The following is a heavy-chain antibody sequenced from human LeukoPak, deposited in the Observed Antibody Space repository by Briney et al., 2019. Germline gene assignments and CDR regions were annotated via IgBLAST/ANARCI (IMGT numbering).Heavy chain of an antibody. CDR2: IWSDGSKK. V-gene: IGHV3-33*01. J-gene: IGHJ4*02. Sequence: GGSLRLSCTASGFTFSSCGMHWVRQAPGQGLEWVAVIWSDGSKKYHADSVKGRFTISRDNTKNMLYLQMNSLRAEDTAIYYCVRVGTDSIGSYPDYWGQGILVTVTS. D-gene: IGHD3-22*01. CDR1: GFTFSSCG. CDR3: VRVGTDSIGSYPDY.